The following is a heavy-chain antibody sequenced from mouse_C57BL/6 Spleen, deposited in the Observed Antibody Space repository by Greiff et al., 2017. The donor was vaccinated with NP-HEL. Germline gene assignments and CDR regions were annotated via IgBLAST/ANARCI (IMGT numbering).Heavy chain of an antibody. J-gene: IGHJ4*01. V-gene: IGHV5-16*01. D-gene: IGHD4-1*02. Sequence: DVQLQESEGGLVQPGSSMKLSCTASGFTFSDYYMAWVRQVPEKGLEWVANINYDGSSTYYLDSLKSRFIISRDNAKNILYLQMSSLKSEDTATYYCARGPNWAFYAIDYWGQGTSVTVSS. CDR2: INYDGSST. CDR1: GFTFSDYY. CDR3: ARGPNWAFYAIDY.